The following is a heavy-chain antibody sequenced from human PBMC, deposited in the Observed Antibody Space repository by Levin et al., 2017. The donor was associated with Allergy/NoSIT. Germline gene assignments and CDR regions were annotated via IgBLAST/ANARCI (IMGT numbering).Heavy chain of an antibody. CDR1: GFTFNNYI. V-gene: IGHV3-23*01. CDR2: ISARGGGT. D-gene: IGHD5-18*01. Sequence: PGGSLRLSCAASGFTFNNYIMIWVRQAAGKGPEWVSGISARGGGTYYADSVKGRFTISRDNSQNMVYLQLNSLRVEDSAIYYCAKEDSSGYSGYDSWGQGTLVTVSS. CDR3: AKEDSSGYSGYDS. J-gene: IGHJ4*02.